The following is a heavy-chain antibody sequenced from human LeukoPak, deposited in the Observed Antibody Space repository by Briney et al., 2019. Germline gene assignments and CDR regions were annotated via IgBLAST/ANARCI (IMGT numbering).Heavy chain of an antibody. J-gene: IGHJ5*02. CDR1: GGTFSRSV. CDR3: AKSHSITIWETGDSWFDP. Sequence: SVKVSCKPSGGTFSRSVINWVRQAPGQGLEWMGGIIPIFGTANYAQKFQGRVTITAGESTTTAYMELSSLRSEDTAVYYCAKSHSITIWETGDSWFDPWGQGTLVSVSS. D-gene: IGHD3-3*01. V-gene: IGHV1-69*13. CDR2: IIPIFGTA.